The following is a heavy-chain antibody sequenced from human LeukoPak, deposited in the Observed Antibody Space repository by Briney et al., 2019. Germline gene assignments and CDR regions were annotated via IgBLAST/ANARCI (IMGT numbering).Heavy chain of an antibody. CDR3: ARAMVLLYHAFDI. CDR1: VYTFTSYG. Sequence: RASVNVSCKASVYTFTSYGINWVRQAPGQGLEGVGWISAYNGNTNYAQKLQGRVTMTTDTSTSTVYMELRSLRSDDTAVYYCARAMVLLYHAFDIWGQGTMVTVSS. V-gene: IGHV1-18*01. D-gene: IGHD3-10*01. J-gene: IGHJ3*02. CDR2: ISAYNGNT.